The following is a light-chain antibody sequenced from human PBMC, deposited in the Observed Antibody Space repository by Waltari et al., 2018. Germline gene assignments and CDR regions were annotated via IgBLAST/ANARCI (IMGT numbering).Light chain of an antibody. CDR2: DDS. V-gene: IGLV3-21*02. CDR1: NIGSKS. J-gene: IGLJ2*01. CDR3: QVWDTSSNLHVV. Sequence: SYVLTQPPSAPVAPGQTARLTCRGNNIGSKSVHWSQQKPGQTPVLVVYDDSDRRSGSPERFSGSNSGNTATLTISRVEAGDEADYYCQVWDTSSNLHVVFGGGAKLTVL.